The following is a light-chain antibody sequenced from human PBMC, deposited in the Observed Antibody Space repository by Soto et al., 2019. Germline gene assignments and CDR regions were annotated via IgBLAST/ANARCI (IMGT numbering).Light chain of an antibody. V-gene: IGKV4-1*01. J-gene: IGKJ4*01. CDR3: HQYYTLPLT. Sequence: DIVMTQSPDSLAVSLGERATINCKSSQHVLYSSNNKNYLAWYQQKPGQPLKKIIHWGSVRYYGVSDRFSGSGSATDFTLTISSLQVEDVAVYYCHQYYTLPLTFGGGTKVDIK. CDR1: QHVLYSSNNKNY. CDR2: WGS.